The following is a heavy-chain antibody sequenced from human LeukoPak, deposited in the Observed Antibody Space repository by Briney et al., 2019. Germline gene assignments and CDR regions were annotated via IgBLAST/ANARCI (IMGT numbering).Heavy chain of an antibody. CDR2: ISSSGSI. V-gene: IGHV3-48*04. CDR1: GFTFNTYS. J-gene: IGHJ3*02. D-gene: IGHD6-13*01. Sequence: PGGSLRLSCAASGFTFNTYSMNWVRQAPGKGLEWVSYISSSGSIYYAGSVKGRFTISRDNAKNSLYLQMNNLRAEDTAVYYCAKPDKNSSQGPAFDIWGQGTIVTVSS. CDR3: AKPDKNSSQGPAFDI.